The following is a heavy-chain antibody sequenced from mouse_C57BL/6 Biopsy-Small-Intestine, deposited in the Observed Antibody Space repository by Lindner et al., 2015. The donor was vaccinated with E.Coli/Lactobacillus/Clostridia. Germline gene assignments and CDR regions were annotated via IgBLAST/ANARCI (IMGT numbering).Heavy chain of an antibody. CDR1: GYPFTDYY. CDR3: ARGYYGNNWYFGV. V-gene: IGHV1-34*01. Sequence: VQLQESGPELVNPGTSVKMSCQASGYPFTDYYIHWVKQSRGKSLEWIGYFHPDSGGYGYNQKFKGKATLTVDRSSSTAYMELRSLTSEDSAVYFCARGYYGNNWYFGVWGTGTTVTVSS. CDR2: FHPDSGGY. D-gene: IGHD2-1*01. J-gene: IGHJ1*03.